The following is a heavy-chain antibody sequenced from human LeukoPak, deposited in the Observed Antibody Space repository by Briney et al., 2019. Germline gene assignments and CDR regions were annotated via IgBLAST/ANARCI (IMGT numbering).Heavy chain of an antibody. Sequence: PSETLSLTCTVSGGSISSYYWSWIRQPAGKGREWIGRIYTSGSTNYNPSLKSRVTMSVDTSKNQFSLKLSSVTAADTAVYYCARASSYGVTIFGVVTSDAFDIWGQGTMVTVSS. V-gene: IGHV4-4*07. J-gene: IGHJ3*02. D-gene: IGHD3-3*01. CDR3: ARASSYGVTIFGVVTSDAFDI. CDR2: IYTSGST. CDR1: GGSISSYY.